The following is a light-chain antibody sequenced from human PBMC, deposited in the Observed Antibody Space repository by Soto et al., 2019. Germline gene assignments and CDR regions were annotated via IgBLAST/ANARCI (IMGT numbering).Light chain of an antibody. CDR1: RSDSTW. J-gene: IGKJ1*01. V-gene: IGKV1-5*03. CDR2: KAS. CDR3: QQYDM. Sequence: DIQMTQLPSTLSASVVGTGTITCRASRSDSTWLAWYQQIPGGAPKLLIYKASILESGVPSRFSGSGSGTEFTLTITSLQPEDFATYYCQQYDMFGPGTKVDI.